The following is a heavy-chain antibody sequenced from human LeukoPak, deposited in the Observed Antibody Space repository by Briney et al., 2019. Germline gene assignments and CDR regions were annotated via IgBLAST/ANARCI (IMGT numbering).Heavy chain of an antibody. D-gene: IGHD1-7*01. CDR3: ARGSRELYYFDY. Sequence: SETLSLTCTVSGGSVSGYYWNWIRQPAGRGLEWIGRIYTTGSTNYNPSLKSRVTMSVDTSKNQFSLKLFSVTAADTAVYYCARGSRELYYFDYWGQGTLVTVSS. CDR1: GGSVSGYY. CDR2: IYTTGST. J-gene: IGHJ4*02. V-gene: IGHV4-4*07.